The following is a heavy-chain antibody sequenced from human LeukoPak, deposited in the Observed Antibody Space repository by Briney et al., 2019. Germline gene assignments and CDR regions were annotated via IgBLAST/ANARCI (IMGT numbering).Heavy chain of an antibody. J-gene: IGHJ5*02. CDR3: ARDEGFDP. Sequence: GGSLRLSCAASGFTFSSYWMHWVRQAPGKGLGWVSRMNSDGSSTGYADSVKGRFTISRDNAKNTLYLQMNSLRAEDTAVYYCARDEGFDPWGQGTLVTVSS. CDR1: GFTFSSYW. V-gene: IGHV3-74*01. CDR2: MNSDGSST.